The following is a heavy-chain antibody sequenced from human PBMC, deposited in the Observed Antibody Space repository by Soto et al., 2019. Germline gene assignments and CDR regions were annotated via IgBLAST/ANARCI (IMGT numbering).Heavy chain of an antibody. V-gene: IGHV4-39*02. D-gene: IGHD3-10*01. CDR2: IYYSGNT. Sequence: QLQLQESGPGLVKPSETLSLTCTVSGGSISNAAYYWGWIRQPPGKGLECIGIIYYSGNTYYSPSVKSRVTMSVDTSKNHFSLKVSSVSAADTSMYYCARVYCSGSYYFDYWGQGTLVTVSS. CDR3: ARVYCSGSYYFDY. CDR1: GGSISNAAYY. J-gene: IGHJ4*02.